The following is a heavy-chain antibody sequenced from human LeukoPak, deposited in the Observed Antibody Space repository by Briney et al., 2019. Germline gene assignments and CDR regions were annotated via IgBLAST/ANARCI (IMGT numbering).Heavy chain of an antibody. CDR2: INHSGST. CDR1: GGSFSGYY. V-gene: IGHV4-34*01. J-gene: IGHJ4*02. CDR3: ARDPYYGSGSYPTLFDY. D-gene: IGHD3-10*01. Sequence: SETLSPTCAVYGGSFSGYYWSWIRQPPGKGLEWIGEINHSGSTNYNPSLKSRVTISVDTSKNQFSLKLSSVTAADTAVYYCARDPYYGSGSYPTLFDYWGQGTLVTVSS.